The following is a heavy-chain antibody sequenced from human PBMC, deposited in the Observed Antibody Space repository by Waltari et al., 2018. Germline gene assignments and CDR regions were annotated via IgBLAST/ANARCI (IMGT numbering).Heavy chain of an antibody. J-gene: IGHJ3*02. V-gene: IGHV1-69*04. CDR1: GGTFSSYA. Sequence: QVQLVQSGAEVKKPGSSVKVSCKASGGTFSSYAISWVRQAPGQGLEWMGRILPVLGLANYGQKVQARFTITADKSTSTAYMELSSLRSEDTAVYYCARDQGSSWSRAPMDAFDIWGQGTMVTVSS. D-gene: IGHD6-13*01. CDR3: ARDQGSSWSRAPMDAFDI. CDR2: ILPVLGLA.